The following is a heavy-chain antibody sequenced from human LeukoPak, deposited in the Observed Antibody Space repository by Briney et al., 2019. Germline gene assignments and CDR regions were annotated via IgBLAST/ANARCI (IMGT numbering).Heavy chain of an antibody. CDR2: INHSGST. CDR3: ARGLGGASYYMDV. D-gene: IGHD3-16*01. V-gene: IGHV4-34*01. J-gene: IGHJ6*03. CDR1: GGSFSGYY. Sequence: SETLSLTCAVYGGSFSGYYWSWIRQPPGKGLEWIGEINHSGSTNYNPSLGSRVTMSLDTSKNQFSLNLRSVTVADTAVYYCARGLGGASYYMDVWGKGTTVTVSS.